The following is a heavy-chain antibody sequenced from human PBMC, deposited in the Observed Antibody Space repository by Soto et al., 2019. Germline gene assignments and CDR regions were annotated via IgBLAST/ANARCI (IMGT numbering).Heavy chain of an antibody. D-gene: IGHD6-13*01. J-gene: IGHJ6*02. Sequence: SQTLSLTCAISGDSVSESSVSWNWIRQSPSRGLEWLGRTNYGSKWSYAYAESVRSRITISADTSKNQFSLHLTSMTAEDTAVYYCAKDLAQIAAPYSYYYYGMDVWGQGTTVTVSS. CDR3: AKDLAQIAAPYSYYYYGMDV. V-gene: IGHV6-1*01. CDR1: GDSVSESSVS. CDR2: TNYGSKWSY.